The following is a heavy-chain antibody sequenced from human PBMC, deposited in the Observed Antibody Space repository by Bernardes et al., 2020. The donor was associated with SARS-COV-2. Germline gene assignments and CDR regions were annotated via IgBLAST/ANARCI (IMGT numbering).Heavy chain of an antibody. D-gene: IGHD2-8*01. CDR1: GYSFTAFF. Sequence: ASVKVSCKASGYSFTAFFIYWVRQAPGQGLEWMGWINPNGGGTNYAQKFQGRVTMTRDTSINTAYMELSRLTSDDTAVYYCARLNGVLGFGNTFMDFWGQGTTVTVSS. V-gene: IGHV1-2*02. CDR3: ARLNGVLGFGNTFMDF. J-gene: IGHJ6*02. CDR2: INPNGGGT.